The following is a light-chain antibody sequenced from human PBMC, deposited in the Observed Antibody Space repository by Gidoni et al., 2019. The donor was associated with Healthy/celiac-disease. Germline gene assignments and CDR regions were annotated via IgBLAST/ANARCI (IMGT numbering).Light chain of an antibody. J-gene: IGKJ2*01. Sequence: DIQMTQSPSSLSASVGDRVTITCRAIQSISSYLNWYQQKPGKAPKLLIYAASSLQSGVPSRFSGSGSGTDFTLTISSLQPEDFATYYCQQSYSTLYTFGQXTKLEIK. CDR3: QQSYSTLYT. V-gene: IGKV1-39*01. CDR1: QSISSY. CDR2: AAS.